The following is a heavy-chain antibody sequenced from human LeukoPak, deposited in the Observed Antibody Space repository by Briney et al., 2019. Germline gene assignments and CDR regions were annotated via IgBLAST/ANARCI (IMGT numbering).Heavy chain of an antibody. V-gene: IGHV4-4*07. Sequence: SETLSLTCTVSGGSISSNYWSWIRQSAGKGLEWIGRIHTSGSTNYNPSLKSRVTMSGDTSKNQFSLKLKSVTAADTAVYYCARAVDSSGFSPFQHWGQGTLVTVSS. CDR1: GGSISSNY. J-gene: IGHJ1*01. CDR3: ARAVDSSGFSPFQH. CDR2: IHTSGST. D-gene: IGHD3-22*01.